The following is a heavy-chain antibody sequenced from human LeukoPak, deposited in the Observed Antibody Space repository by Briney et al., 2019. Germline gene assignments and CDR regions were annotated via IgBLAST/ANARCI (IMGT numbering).Heavy chain of an antibody. CDR3: ARIEYSGSYKFDY. CDR2: INPNSGGT. J-gene: IGHJ4*02. V-gene: IGHV1-2*02. CDR1: GYTFTGYY. Sequence: GASVKVSCKASGYTFTGYYMHWVRQAPGQGLEWMGWINPNSGGTNYAQKFQGRVTMTRDTSISTAYMELSRLRSDDTAVYYCARIEYSGSYKFDYWGQGTLVTVSS. D-gene: IGHD1-26*01.